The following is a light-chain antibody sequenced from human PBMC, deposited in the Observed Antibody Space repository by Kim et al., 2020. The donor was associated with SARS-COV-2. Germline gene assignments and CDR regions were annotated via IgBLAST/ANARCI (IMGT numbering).Light chain of an antibody. CDR3: MQGTHWPPT. CDR1: QSIINSNGKTY. J-gene: IGKJ1*01. Sequence: PATISCRFRQSIINSNGKTYLTWFHQRPGQSPRRRVYKVSSRDSGVPDRFSGSRSGTDFTLKISRVEAEDVEIYNCMQGTHWPPTFGQGTKVDIK. CDR2: KVS. V-gene: IGKV2-30*01.